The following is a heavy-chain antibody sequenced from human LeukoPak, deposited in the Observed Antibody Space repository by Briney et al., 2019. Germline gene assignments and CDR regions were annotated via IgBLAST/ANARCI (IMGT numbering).Heavy chain of an antibody. Sequence: SETLSLTCTVSGGSISSYCWSWIRQPPGKGLEWIGYIYTSGSSNYDPSLKSRVTISVDTSKYQFSLKLSSVTAADTAVYYCARQVYGGKNYFDYWGQGTLVTVSS. V-gene: IGHV4-4*09. CDR2: IYTSGSS. D-gene: IGHD4-23*01. CDR1: GGSISSYC. J-gene: IGHJ4*02. CDR3: ARQVYGGKNYFDY.